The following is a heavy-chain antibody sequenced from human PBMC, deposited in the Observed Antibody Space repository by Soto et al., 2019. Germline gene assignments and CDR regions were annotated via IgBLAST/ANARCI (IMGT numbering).Heavy chain of an antibody. D-gene: IGHD6-19*01. CDR1: GFTFSSYG. Sequence: GGSLRLSCAASGFTFSSYGMHWVRQAPGKGLEWVAVIWYDGSNKYYADSVKGRFTISRDNSKNTLYLQMNSLRAEDTAVYYCARELADSSGWYGYKNYYYGMDVWGQGTTVPSP. J-gene: IGHJ6*02. CDR2: IWYDGSNK. V-gene: IGHV3-33*01. CDR3: ARELADSSGWYGYKNYYYGMDV.